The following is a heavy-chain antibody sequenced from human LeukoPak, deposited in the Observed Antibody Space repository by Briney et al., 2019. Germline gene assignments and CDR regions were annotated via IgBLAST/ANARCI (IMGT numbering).Heavy chain of an antibody. Sequence: ASVKVSCKASGYTFTGYYMHWVRQAPGQGLEWMGWINPNSGGTNYAQKFQGRVTMTRDTSISTAYMELSRLRSDDMAVYYCARGSAEDDIDECYFDYWGQGTLVTVSS. CDR1: GYTFTGYY. V-gene: IGHV1-2*02. CDR3: ARGSAEDDIDECYFDY. D-gene: IGHD3-9*01. J-gene: IGHJ4*02. CDR2: INPNSGGT.